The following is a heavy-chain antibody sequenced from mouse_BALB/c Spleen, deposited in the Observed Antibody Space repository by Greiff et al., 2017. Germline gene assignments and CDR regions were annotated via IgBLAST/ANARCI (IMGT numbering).Heavy chain of an antibody. J-gene: IGHJ2*01. CDR2: IDPANGNT. V-gene: IGHV14-3*02. CDR1: GFNIKDTY. D-gene: IGHD2-1*01. CDR3: ARVAYGNYYFDY. Sequence: VQLKESGAELVKPGASVKLSCTASGFNIKDTYMHWVKQRPEQGLEWIGRIDPANGNTKYDPKFQGKATITADTSSNTAYLQLSSLTSEDTAVYYCARVAYGNYYFDYWGQGTTLTVSS.